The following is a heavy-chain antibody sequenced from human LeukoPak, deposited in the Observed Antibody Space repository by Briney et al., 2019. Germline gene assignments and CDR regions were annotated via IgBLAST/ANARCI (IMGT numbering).Heavy chain of an antibody. CDR3: ARGRARDGSYPWFDS. D-gene: IGHD3-10*01. CDR1: GGSIGSYY. J-gene: IGHJ5*01. V-gene: IGHV4-59*01. CDR2: IYYSGST. Sequence: SETLSLTCNVSGGSIGSYYWTWLWQPPGRGLEWIGYIYYSGSTNYSPSLESRVSISVDTSKNQFSLRLNSVTAADTAIYYCARGRARDGSYPWFDSWGQGTLVTVSS.